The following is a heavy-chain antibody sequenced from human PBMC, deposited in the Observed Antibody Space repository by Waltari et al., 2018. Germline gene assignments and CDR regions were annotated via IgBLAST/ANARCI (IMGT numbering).Heavy chain of an antibody. CDR2: IYWDDDK. Sequence: QITLKESGPTLVKPTQTLTLTCTFSGFSLSTSGVGVGWIRQPPGKALEWLALIYWDDDKRYSPSLKSRLTITKDTSKNQVVLNMTNMDPVDTATYYCAHSTYYYDSSGYDYWGQGTLVTVSS. J-gene: IGHJ4*02. CDR1: GFSLSTSGVG. CDR3: AHSTYYYDSSGYDY. V-gene: IGHV2-5*02. D-gene: IGHD3-22*01.